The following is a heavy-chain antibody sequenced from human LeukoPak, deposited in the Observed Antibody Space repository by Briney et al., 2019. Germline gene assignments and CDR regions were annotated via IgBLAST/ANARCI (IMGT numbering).Heavy chain of an antibody. Sequence: GGSLRLSCAASGFTFSDYYMSWIRQAPGKGLEWVSYISSSGSTIYYADSVKGRFTISRDNAKNSLYLQMNSLRAEDTAVYYCARDRRTYYYDSKAFDIWGQGTMVTVSS. CDR1: GFTFSDYY. D-gene: IGHD3-22*01. J-gene: IGHJ3*02. CDR2: ISSSGSTI. CDR3: ARDRRTYYYDSKAFDI. V-gene: IGHV3-11*01.